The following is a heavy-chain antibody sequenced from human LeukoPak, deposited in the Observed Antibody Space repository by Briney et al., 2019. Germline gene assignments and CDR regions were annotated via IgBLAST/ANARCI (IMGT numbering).Heavy chain of an antibody. CDR1: GFTFSNYE. CDR2: ISSSGSTI. D-gene: IGHD5-12*01. Sequence: RPGGSLRLSCAASGFTFSNYEMNWVRQTPGKGLEWVSYISSSGSTIYYADSVKGRFTISRDNAKNSLYLQMNSLRAEDTAVYYCARDTRWLPQGRDLEYWGQGTLVTVSS. CDR3: ARDTRWLPQGRDLEY. J-gene: IGHJ4*02. V-gene: IGHV3-48*03.